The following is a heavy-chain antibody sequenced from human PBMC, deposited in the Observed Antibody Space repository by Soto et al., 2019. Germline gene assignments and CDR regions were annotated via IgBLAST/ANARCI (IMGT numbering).Heavy chain of an antibody. CDR2: ISGSGGST. CDR3: AKDSMVRGVISYYYYMDV. Sequence: SLRVSCAASGFTFSSYAMSWVRQAPGKGLEWVSAISGSGGSTYYADSVKGRFAISRDNSKNTLYLQMNSLRAEDTAVYYCAKDSMVRGVISYYYYMDVWGKGTTVTVSS. V-gene: IGHV3-23*01. J-gene: IGHJ6*03. D-gene: IGHD3-10*01. CDR1: GFTFSSYA.